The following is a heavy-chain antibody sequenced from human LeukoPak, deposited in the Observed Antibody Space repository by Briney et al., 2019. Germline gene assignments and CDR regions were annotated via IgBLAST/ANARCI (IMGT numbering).Heavy chain of an antibody. D-gene: IGHD4-17*01. CDR1: GGSISSGSYY. CDR2: IYTSGST. CDR3: ARDYADYYYGMDA. Sequence: TSSQTLSLTCTVSGGSISSGSYYWSWIRQPAGKGLEWIGRIYTSGSTNYNPSFKSRVTISVDTSKNQFSLKLSSVTAADTAVYYCARDYADYYYGMDAWGQGTTVTVSS. V-gene: IGHV4-61*02. J-gene: IGHJ6*02.